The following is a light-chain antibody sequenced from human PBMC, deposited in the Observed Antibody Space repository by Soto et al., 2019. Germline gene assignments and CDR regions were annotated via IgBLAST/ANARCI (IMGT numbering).Light chain of an antibody. Sequence: QSVLTQPPSTSGTPGQRVTISCSGSSSNIGSNYVYWYQQLPGTAPKLLIYRNNQRPSGVPDRFSGSKSGTSAFLAISGLRSEDKADYYCAAWDDRLSGQVFGGGTKVTVL. CDR3: AAWDDRLSGQV. CDR1: SSNIGSNY. J-gene: IGLJ2*01. CDR2: RNN. V-gene: IGLV1-47*01.